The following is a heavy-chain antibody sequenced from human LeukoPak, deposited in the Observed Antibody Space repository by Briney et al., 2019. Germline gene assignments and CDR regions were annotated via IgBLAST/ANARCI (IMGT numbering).Heavy chain of an antibody. J-gene: IGHJ6*02. CDR3: ARQGRLYYYYDSSGHYYGMDV. D-gene: IGHD3-22*01. CDR2: ICYRGST. V-gene: IGHV4-30-4*01. Sequence: SETLSLTCTVSGGSISSGDYYWSWIRQPPGKGLEWIGYICYRGSTYYNPSLKSRVTISVDTSKNQFSLKLSSVTAADTAVYYCARQGRLYYYYDSSGHYYGMDVWGQGTTVTVSS. CDR1: GGSISSGDYY.